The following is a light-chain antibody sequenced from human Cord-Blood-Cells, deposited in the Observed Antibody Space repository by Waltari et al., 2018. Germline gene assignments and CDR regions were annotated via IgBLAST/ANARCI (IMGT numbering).Light chain of an antibody. J-gene: IGLJ1*01. V-gene: IGLV2-11*01. CDR2: DVS. CDR1: SSDGGGYHY. CDR3: CSYAGSYTYV. Sequence: QSALTQPRSVSGSPGLSVTISCTGTSSDGGGYHYVFWYQQHPGKAPKLMIYDVSKRPSGVPDRFSGSKSGNTASRTISGLQAEDEADYYCCSYAGSYTYVFGTGTKVTVL.